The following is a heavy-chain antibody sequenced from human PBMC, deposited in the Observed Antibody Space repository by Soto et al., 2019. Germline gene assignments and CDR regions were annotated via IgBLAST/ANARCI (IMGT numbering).Heavy chain of an antibody. V-gene: IGHV3-33*01. J-gene: IGHJ6*02. D-gene: IGHD3-3*01. Sequence: GGSLRLSCAASGFTFSSYGMHWVRQAPGKGLEWVAVIWYDGSNKYYADSVKGRFTISRDNSKNTLYLQMNSLRAEDTAVYYCARHPLRSRFPDVWGQGTTVTVSS. CDR2: IWYDGSNK. CDR1: GFTFSSYG. CDR3: ARHPLRSRFPDV.